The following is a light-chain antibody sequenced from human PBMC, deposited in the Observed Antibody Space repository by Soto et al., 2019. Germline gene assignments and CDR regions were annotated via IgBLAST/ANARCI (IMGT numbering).Light chain of an antibody. CDR3: QQLNSYLPLT. CDR1: QSISSW. Sequence: DIQMTQSPSTLSASVGDRVTITCRASQSISSWLAWYQQKPGKAPKLLIYDASSLESGVPSRFSGSGSGTEFTLTISSLQPEDFATYYCQQLNSYLPLTFGGGTKV. CDR2: DAS. J-gene: IGKJ4*01. V-gene: IGKV1-5*01.